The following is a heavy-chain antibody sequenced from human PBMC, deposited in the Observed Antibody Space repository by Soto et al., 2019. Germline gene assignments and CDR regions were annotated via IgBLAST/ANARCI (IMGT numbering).Heavy chain of an antibody. CDR1: GFTFSSYE. Sequence: GGSLRLSCAASGFTFSSYEMNWVRQAPGKGLEWVSYISSSGSTIYYADSVKGRFTISRDNAKNSLYLQMNSLRAEDTAVYYCERDQELHTARNWFDPWGQGTLVTVYS. D-gene: IGHD3-10*01. J-gene: IGHJ5*02. CDR3: ERDQELHTARNWFDP. V-gene: IGHV3-48*03. CDR2: ISSSGSTI.